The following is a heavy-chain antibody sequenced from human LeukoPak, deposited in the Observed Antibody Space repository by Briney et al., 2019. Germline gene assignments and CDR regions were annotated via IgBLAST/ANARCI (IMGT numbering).Heavy chain of an antibody. V-gene: IGHV4-34*01. CDR2: INHSGST. J-gene: IGHJ3*02. Sequence: PSETLPLTCAVYGGSFSGYYWSWIRQPPGKGLEWIGEINHSGSTNYNPSLKSRVTISVDTSKNQFSLKLSSVTAADTAVYYCASIVGANHDAFDIWGQGTMVTVSS. D-gene: IGHD1-26*01. CDR3: ASIVGANHDAFDI. CDR1: GGSFSGYY.